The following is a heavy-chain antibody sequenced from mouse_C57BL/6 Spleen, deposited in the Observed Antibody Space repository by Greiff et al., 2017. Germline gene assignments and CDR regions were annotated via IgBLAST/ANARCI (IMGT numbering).Heavy chain of an antibody. J-gene: IGHJ2*01. CDR2: IYPGDGDT. D-gene: IGHD4-1*01. CDR3: ARRTAGTSYLDY. Sequence: VQLQQSGAELVKPGASVKISCKASGYAFSSYWMNWVKQRPGKGLEWIGQIYPGDGDTNYNGKFKGKATLTADKSSSTAYMQLSSLTSEDSSVYFWARRTAGTSYLDYWGQGTTLTVSS. CDR1: GYAFSSYW. V-gene: IGHV1-80*01.